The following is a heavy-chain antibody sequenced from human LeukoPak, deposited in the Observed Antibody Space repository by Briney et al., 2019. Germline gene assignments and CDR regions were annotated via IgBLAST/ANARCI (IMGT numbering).Heavy chain of an antibody. CDR1: GYDFINYG. CDR3: ARGGPFPSGSSSREYYLDY. J-gene: IGHJ4*02. Sequence: EASVKVSCKASGYDFINYGISWVRQAPGQGLEWMGWRSIYNGNTDYKLQGRVTMTTNTSTSTAYMEVRSLRSDDTAVYYCARGGPFPSGSSSREYYLDYWGQGTLVTVSS. CDR2: RSIYNGNT. D-gene: IGHD6-6*01. V-gene: IGHV1-18*01.